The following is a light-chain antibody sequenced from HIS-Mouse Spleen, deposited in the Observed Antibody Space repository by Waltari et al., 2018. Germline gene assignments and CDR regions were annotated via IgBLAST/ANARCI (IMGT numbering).Light chain of an antibody. J-gene: IGLJ2*01. V-gene: IGLV3-10*01. CDR3: YSTDSSGNHRV. CDR2: DDS. CDR1: ELPTNY. Sequence: SYELTQPPSVSVSPGQTARITCSGDELPTNYAYWYQQKSGQAPGLVIYDDSKRPSGIPERFSGSSSGTMATLTISGAQVEDEADYYCYSTDSSGNHRVFGGGTKLTVL.